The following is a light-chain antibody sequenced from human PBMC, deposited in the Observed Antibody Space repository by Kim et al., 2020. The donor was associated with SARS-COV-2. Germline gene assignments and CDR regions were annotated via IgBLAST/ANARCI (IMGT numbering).Light chain of an antibody. CDR1: QSISSS. J-gene: IGKJ2*01. Sequence: SASVGDRVTITCRASQSISSSLNWYQQKPGKAPKLQIYTASNLQSGVPSRFSGSGSGTDFTLTISSLQPEDFATYYCQQGYSTPYTFGQGTKLEI. V-gene: IGKV1-39*01. CDR3: QQGYSTPYT. CDR2: TAS.